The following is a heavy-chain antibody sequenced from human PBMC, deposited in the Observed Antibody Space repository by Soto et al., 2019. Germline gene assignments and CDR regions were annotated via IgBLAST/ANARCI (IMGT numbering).Heavy chain of an antibody. V-gene: IGHV3-23*01. D-gene: IGHD6-13*01. Sequence: GGSLRLSCEVSGLSFSSSWMSWVRQAPGKGLEWVSAIGRIGGKVYYVASVKGRFTVSRDNAKNTLYLQMNSLRAEDTAVYYCAKDPSIAAAGTVDYWGQGTLVTVS. J-gene: IGHJ4*02. CDR3: AKDPSIAAAGTVDY. CDR1: GLSFSSSW. CDR2: IGRIGGKV.